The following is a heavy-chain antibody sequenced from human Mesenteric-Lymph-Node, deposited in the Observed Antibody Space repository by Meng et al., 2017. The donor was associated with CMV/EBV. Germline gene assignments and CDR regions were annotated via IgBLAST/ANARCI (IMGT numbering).Heavy chain of an antibody. D-gene: IGHD4-11*01. CDR3: ARDFTVTTRFYYGMDV. CDR1: GFTFSLYE. Sequence: GESLKISCAASGFTFSLYEMNWVRQAPGKGLEWVSYISTNGRSIYYADSVKGRFTISRDNSKNTLYLQMNSLSGEDSAVYYCARDFTVTTRFYYGMDVWGQGTTVTVSS. V-gene: IGHV3-48*03. J-gene: IGHJ6*02. CDR2: ISTNGRSI.